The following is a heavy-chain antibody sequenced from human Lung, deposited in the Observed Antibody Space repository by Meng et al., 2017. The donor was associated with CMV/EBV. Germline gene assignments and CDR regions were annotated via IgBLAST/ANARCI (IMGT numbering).Heavy chain of an antibody. CDR2: INHSGST. J-gene: IGHJ6*02. D-gene: IGHD4-11*01. CDR1: GGSFSGYY. Sequence: SXTLSFXCAAHGGSFSGYYWSWIRQPPGKGLEWIGEINHSGSTNYNPSLKSRVTLSVDTSKNQFSLKLSSVTAADTAVYYCARGPPDYSKYRAYSYYGMDVWGQGTTVTVSS. V-gene: IGHV4-34*01. CDR3: ARGPPDYSKYRAYSYYGMDV.